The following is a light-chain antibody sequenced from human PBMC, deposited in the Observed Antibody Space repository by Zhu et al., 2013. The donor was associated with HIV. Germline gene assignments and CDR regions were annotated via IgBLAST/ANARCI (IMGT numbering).Light chain of an antibody. V-gene: IGKV1-13*02. Sequence: AIQLTQSPSSLSASVGDRVTVTCRASQGISSALAWYQQKPGKRPTLLIYDASNLDSGVPSRFSGSGSGTDFTLTISSLQPEDFATYYCQQANSFPFTFGPGTKVDIK. CDR3: QQANSFPFT. CDR1: QGISSA. CDR2: DAS. J-gene: IGKJ3*01.